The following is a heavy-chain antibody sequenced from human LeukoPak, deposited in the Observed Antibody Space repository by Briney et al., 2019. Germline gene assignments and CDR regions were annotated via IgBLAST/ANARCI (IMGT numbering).Heavy chain of an antibody. J-gene: IGHJ3*02. V-gene: IGHV3-7*03. CDR1: GFTFTNYY. CDR2: INQVGTET. CDR3: ARADYYGSPSFDI. Sequence: PGGSLRLSCAVSGFTFTNYYMSWVRQAPGRGLEWVANINQVGTETFYVDSVKGRFTISRDNAKNSLYLQMSSLRAEDTAVYYCARADYYGSPSFDIWGQGTMVTVSS. D-gene: IGHD3-10*01.